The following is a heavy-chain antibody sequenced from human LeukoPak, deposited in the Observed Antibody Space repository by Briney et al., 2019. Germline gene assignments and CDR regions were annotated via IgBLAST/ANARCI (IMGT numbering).Heavy chain of an antibody. CDR1: GYTFTGYS. D-gene: IGHD3-10*01. V-gene: IGHV1-2*02. CDR3: ARDYYGSGSYYYPVGFDY. Sequence: ASVKASFKASGYTFTGYSMHWVRQAPGQGLEWMGWINPNTGGTNYAQKFQGRVTMTRDTSISTAYMELSRLRSDDTAVYYCARDYYGSGSYYYPVGFDYWGQGTLVTVSS. J-gene: IGHJ4*02. CDR2: INPNTGGT.